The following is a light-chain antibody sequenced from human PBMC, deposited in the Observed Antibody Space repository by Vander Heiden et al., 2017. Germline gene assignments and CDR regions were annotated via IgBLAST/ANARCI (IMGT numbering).Light chain of an antibody. V-gene: IGKV4-1*01. CDR3: QQYYTSPLT. CDR2: WAS. Sequence: DIVMTQSPDSLAVSLGERATINCKSSQSVLYSSNNKNYLAWYQQKPGQPPNLLIYWASTRESGVPDRFSGSGSGTDFTPTISSLQAEDVAVYYCQQYYTSPLTFGQGTKLEI. J-gene: IGKJ2*01. CDR1: QSVLYSSNNKNY.